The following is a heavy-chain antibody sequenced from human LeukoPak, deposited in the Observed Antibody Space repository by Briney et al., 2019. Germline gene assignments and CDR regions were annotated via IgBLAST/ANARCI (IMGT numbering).Heavy chain of an antibody. CDR1: GFTFSSYA. CDR3: ARPDRRAFDI. J-gene: IGHJ3*02. CDR2: ISGSGGST. V-gene: IGHV3-23*01. D-gene: IGHD3-22*01. Sequence: GGSLRLSCAASGFTFSSYAMSWVRQAPGKGLEWVSAISGSGGSTYYADSVKGRFTISRDNAKNSLYLQMNSLRAEDTAVYYCARPDRRAFDIWGQGTMVTVSS.